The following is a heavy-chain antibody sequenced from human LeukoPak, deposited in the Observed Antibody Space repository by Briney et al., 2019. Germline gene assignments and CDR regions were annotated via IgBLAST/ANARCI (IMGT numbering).Heavy chain of an antibody. V-gene: IGHV1-8*01. CDR2: MNPNSGNT. CDR1: GFTFTSHD. D-gene: IGHD1-26*01. Sequence: ASVKVSCKASGFTFTSHDYNWVRQATGQGLEWMGWMNPNSGNTGYAQKFQGRVTMTRDTSITTVYMELSSLTSEDTAVYYCARESPRSGSYYNYYYNGMDVWGQGTTVTVSS. J-gene: IGHJ6*02. CDR3: ARESPRSGSYYNYYYNGMDV.